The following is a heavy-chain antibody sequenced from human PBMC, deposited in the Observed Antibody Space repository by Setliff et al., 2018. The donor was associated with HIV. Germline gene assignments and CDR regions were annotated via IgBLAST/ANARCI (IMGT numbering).Heavy chain of an antibody. D-gene: IGHD2-15*01. CDR2: IYHSGKT. Sequence: SETLSLTCSVSGGSISDNKYYWSWIRQPPGKGLEWTGSIYHSGKTYYNPSLKRRLTISVDTSENEFSLKLTSVKGRFTVSRDNSKNTLYLQMNSLRVEDTAIYYCAKDRGGYCGGGGCYSGFDPWGQGTLVTVSS. CDR1: GGSISDNKYY. CDR3: SKNTLYLQMNSLRVEDTAIYYCAKDRGGYCGGGGCYSGFDP. J-gene: IGHJ5*02. V-gene: IGHV4-39*01.